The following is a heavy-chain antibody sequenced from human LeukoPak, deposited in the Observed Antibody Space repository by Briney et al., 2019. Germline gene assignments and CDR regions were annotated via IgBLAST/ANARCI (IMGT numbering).Heavy chain of an antibody. Sequence: GGSLRLSCAASGFTFSSYELNWLRPAPGKGREWGLYINSGDRTIYYADTVKCLFTISRANTKNSMHMQMISLRAEDTAVYYCARASVDIVVVPAGTSRFIYYYYMDVWGKGTTVTISS. D-gene: IGHD2-2*03. J-gene: IGHJ6*03. V-gene: IGHV3-48*03. CDR2: INSGDRTI. CDR1: GFTFSSYE. CDR3: ARASVDIVVVPAGTSRFIYYYYMDV.